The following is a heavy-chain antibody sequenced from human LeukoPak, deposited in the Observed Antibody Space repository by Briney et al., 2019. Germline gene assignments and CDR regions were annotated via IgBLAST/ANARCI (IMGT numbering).Heavy chain of an antibody. D-gene: IGHD1-26*01. V-gene: IGHV1-69*04. CDR2: IIPILGIA. Sequence: ASVKVSCKASGGTFISYTISWVRQAPGQGREWRGRIIPILGIANYAQKFQGRVTITADKSTSTAYMELSSLRSEDTAVYYCAREVVGANDAPFDYWGQGTLVTVSS. CDR3: AREVVGANDAPFDY. CDR1: GGTFISYT. J-gene: IGHJ4*02.